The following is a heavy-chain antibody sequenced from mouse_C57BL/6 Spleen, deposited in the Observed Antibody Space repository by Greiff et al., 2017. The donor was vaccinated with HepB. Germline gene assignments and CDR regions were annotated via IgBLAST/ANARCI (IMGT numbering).Heavy chain of an antibody. CDR3: ARSGTGFLDY. V-gene: IGHV1-61*01. Sequence: QVQLQQPGAELVRPGSSVKLSCKASGYTFTSYWMDWVKQRPGQGLEWIGNIYPSDSETHYNQKFKDKATLTVEKSSSTAYMQLSSLTSEDSAVYYCARSGTGFLDYWGQGTTLTVSS. CDR2: IYPSDSET. J-gene: IGHJ2*01. CDR1: GYTFTSYW. D-gene: IGHD4-1*01.